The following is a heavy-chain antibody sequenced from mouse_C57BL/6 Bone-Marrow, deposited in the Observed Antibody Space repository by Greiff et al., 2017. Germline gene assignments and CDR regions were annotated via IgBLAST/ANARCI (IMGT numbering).Heavy chain of an antibody. V-gene: IGHV2-5*01. CDR2: IWRGGST. J-gene: IGHJ2*01. CDR1: GFSLTSYG. D-gene: IGHD2-4*01. CDR3: AKYDYDTTDFDY. Sequence: VKLMESGPGLVQPSQSLSITCTVSGFSLTSYGVHWVRQSPGKGLEWLGVIWRGGSTDYNAAFMSRLSITKDNSKSQVFFKMNSLQADDTAIYYCAKYDYDTTDFDYWGQGTTLTVSS.